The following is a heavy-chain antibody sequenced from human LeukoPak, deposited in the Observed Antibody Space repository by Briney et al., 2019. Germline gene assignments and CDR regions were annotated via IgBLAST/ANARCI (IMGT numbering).Heavy chain of an antibody. CDR2: INPSGGST. CDR3: ARIYCSSTGCHEGYFDY. Sequence: ASVKVSCKASGYTFTSYYMHWVRQAPGQGLEWMGIINPSGGSTSYAQKFQGRVTMTRDTSTSTVYMELSSLRSEDTAVYYCARIYCSSTGCHEGYFDYWGQGTLVTVSS. D-gene: IGHD2-2*01. CDR1: GYTFTSYY. V-gene: IGHV1-46*01. J-gene: IGHJ4*02.